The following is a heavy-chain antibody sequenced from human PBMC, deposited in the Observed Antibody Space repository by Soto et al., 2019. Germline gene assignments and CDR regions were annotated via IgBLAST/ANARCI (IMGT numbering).Heavy chain of an antibody. CDR2: ISYDGTDK. CDR3: SKDFGAWSDS. D-gene: IGHD6-19*01. CDR1: GFAFSTYG. Sequence: QVHLVESGGGVVQPGRSLTISCVGSGFAFSTYGMHWVRQAPAKGLEWVALISYDGTDKYYADSVKGRFSISRDNSKQTLSLQMDSLRPEDTPVYYCSKDFGAWSDSWGQGTLVNVSS. J-gene: IGHJ5*02. V-gene: IGHV3-30*18.